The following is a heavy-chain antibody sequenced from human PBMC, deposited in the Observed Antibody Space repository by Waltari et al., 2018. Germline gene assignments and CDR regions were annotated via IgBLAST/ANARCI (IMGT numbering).Heavy chain of an antibody. D-gene: IGHD7-27*01. Sequence: QVQLQESGPGLVKPSETLSLTCTVSGGSISSYYWSWIRQPPGKGLEWIGYSYYSGSTNYNPSLKSRVTISVDTTKNQFSLKLSSVTAADTAVYYCARGPNRYYFDYWGQGTLVTVSS. V-gene: IGHV4-59*01. J-gene: IGHJ4*02. CDR3: ARGPNRYYFDY. CDR2: SYYSGST. CDR1: GGSISSYY.